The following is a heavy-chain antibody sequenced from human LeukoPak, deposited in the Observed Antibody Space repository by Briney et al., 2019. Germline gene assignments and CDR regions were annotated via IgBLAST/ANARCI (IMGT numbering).Heavy chain of an antibody. D-gene: IGHD4-17*01. CDR1: GGSFSDYF. CDR2: FTRFGRI. J-gene: IGHJ4*02. Sequence: SETLSLTCAVYGGSFSDYFWSWIRQPPGKGLEWIGEFTRFGRINYNPSLKSRITISVDTSKNHFSLQLSSVTAAGTAVYFCAGIYGDYSDFDYWGQGTLVTVSS. V-gene: IGHV4-34*01. CDR3: AGIYGDYSDFDY.